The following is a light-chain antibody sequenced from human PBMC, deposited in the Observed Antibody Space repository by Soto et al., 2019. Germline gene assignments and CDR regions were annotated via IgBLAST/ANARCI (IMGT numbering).Light chain of an antibody. V-gene: IGLV7-43*01. CDR1: TGTVTSTHY. J-gene: IGLJ3*02. Sequence: QAVVTQEPSLTVSPGGTVTLTCASNTGTVTSTHYANWFQQKPGQPPRALIYSTSNKYSWTPARFSGSLLGGKAALTLSGVQPEDEADYYCQLYYGATRVFGGGTKLTVL. CDR3: QLYYGATRV. CDR2: STS.